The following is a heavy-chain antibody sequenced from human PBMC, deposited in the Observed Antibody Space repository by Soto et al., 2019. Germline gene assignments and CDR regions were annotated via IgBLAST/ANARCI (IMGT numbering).Heavy chain of an antibody. V-gene: IGHV4-4*07. Sequence: QVQLQESGPGLVKPSETLSLTCNVSGGSISSYYWSWIRQPAGKGLEWIGRICYSGGTNYNPSLKSRVTMSVDTSKNQFSLKLSSVTAADTAVYYCARENYAAAAGTYRGHYYGMDVWGQGTTVTVSS. CDR3: ARENYAAAAGTYRGHYYGMDV. CDR1: GGSISSYY. D-gene: IGHD6-13*01. J-gene: IGHJ6*02. CDR2: ICYSGGT.